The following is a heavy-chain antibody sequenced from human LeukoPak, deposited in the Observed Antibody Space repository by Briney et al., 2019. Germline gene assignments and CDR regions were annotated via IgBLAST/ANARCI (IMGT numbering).Heavy chain of an antibody. D-gene: IGHD4-11*01. J-gene: IGHJ5*02. Sequence: GGSLRLSCAASGFSFSSYSLNWVRQAPGKGLEWVSAISGSGGSTYYADSVKGRFTISRDNSKNTLYLQMNSLRAEDTAVYYCAKDPDYSNYGFDPWGQGTLVTVSS. CDR3: AKDPDYSNYGFDP. CDR1: GFSFSSYS. CDR2: ISGSGGST. V-gene: IGHV3-23*01.